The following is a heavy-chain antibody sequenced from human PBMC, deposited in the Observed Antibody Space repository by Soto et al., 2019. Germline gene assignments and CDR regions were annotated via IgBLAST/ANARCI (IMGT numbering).Heavy chain of an antibody. CDR1: GFTFNSYA. J-gene: IGHJ4*02. Sequence: QVQVVESGGGVVQPGRSLRLSCAASGFTFNSYAMHWVRQAPGKGLEWVALISYDGHNKYYSDSVRGRFTISRDNYKNTLFLQMNRLRGQDTAVYYCARGAIRTSQYYLEYWGQGTLVTVSS. CDR3: ARGAIRTSQYYLEY. V-gene: IGHV3-30-3*01. CDR2: ISYDGHNK. D-gene: IGHD2-2*02.